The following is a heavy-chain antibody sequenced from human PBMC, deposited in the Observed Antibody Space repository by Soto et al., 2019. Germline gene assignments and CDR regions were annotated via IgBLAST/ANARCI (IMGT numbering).Heavy chain of an antibody. CDR1: GFTFSSYA. J-gene: IGHJ4*02. Sequence: PGGSLRLSCAASGFTFSSYAMSWVRQAPGKGLEWVSAISGSGGSTYYADSVKGRFTISRDNSKNTLYLQMNSLRAEDTAVYYCAKLLWFGESARVRSLDVDYWGQGTLVTVSS. V-gene: IGHV3-23*01. CDR3: AKLLWFGESARVRSLDVDY. CDR2: ISGSGGST. D-gene: IGHD3-10*01.